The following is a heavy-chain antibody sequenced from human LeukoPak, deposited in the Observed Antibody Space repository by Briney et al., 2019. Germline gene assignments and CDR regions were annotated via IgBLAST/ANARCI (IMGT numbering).Heavy chain of an antibody. CDR2: ISGSGGST. V-gene: IGHV3-23*01. J-gene: IGHJ4*02. Sequence: GGSLRLSCAASGFTFSSYAMSWVRQAPGKGLEWVSAISGSGGSTYYADSVKGRFTISRDNSKNTPYLQMNSLRAEDTAVYYCSKMSLDIVATIIPYIFDYWGQGTLVTVSS. CDR1: GFTFSSYA. D-gene: IGHD5-12*01. CDR3: SKMSLDIVATIIPYIFDY.